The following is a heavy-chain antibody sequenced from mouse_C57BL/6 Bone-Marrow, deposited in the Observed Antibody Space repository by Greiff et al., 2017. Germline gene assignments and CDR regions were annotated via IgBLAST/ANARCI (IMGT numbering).Heavy chain of an antibody. D-gene: IGHD1-1*01. V-gene: IGHV1-82*01. CDR1: GYAFSSSW. J-gene: IGHJ4*01. CDR2: IYPGDGDT. CDR3: ARSRGTVYSMDY. Sequence: VQLQQPGPELVKPGASVKISCKASGYAFSSSWMNWVKQRPGKGLEWIGRIYPGDGDTNYNGKFKGKATLTADKSSSTAYMQLSSLTSEDSAVYFCARSRGTVYSMDYWGQGTSVTVSS.